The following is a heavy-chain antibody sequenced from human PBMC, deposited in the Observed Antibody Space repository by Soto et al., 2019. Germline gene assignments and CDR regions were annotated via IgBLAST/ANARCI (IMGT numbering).Heavy chain of an antibody. D-gene: IGHD2-8*01. J-gene: IGHJ4*02. V-gene: IGHV3-30*18. CDR2: ISYDGNNK. Sequence: VQLVESGGGVVQPGRSLRLSCAASGFNFSNSGLHWVRQAPGKGLEWVAVISYDGNNKYYVEAVKGRFTISRDNSKNTLYLQMNSLRAEDTALYYCAKETSRTSSSSYWGQGTLVTVSS. CDR3: AKETSRTSSSSY. CDR1: GFNFSNSG.